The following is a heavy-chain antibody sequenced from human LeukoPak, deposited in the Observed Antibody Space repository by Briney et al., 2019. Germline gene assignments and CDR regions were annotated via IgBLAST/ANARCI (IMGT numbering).Heavy chain of an antibody. Sequence: GGSLRLSCAASGFTVSSNYMSWVRQAPGKGLEWVSVIYSGGSTYYADSVKGRFTISRDNSKNTLYLQMNSLRAEDTAVYYCAKSYGDYGSLFDCWGQGTLVIVSS. CDR3: AKSYGDYGSLFDC. CDR2: IYSGGST. V-gene: IGHV3-53*01. D-gene: IGHD4-17*01. J-gene: IGHJ4*02. CDR1: GFTVSSNY.